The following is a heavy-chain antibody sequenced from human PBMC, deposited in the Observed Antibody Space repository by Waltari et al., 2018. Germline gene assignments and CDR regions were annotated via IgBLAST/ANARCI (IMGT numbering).Heavy chain of an antibody. CDR1: GGSISSNSYY. D-gene: IGHD1-26*01. V-gene: IGHV4-39*07. J-gene: IGHJ4*02. Sequence: QLQLQESGPGLVKPSETLSLTCTVSGGSISSNSYYWGWLRPPPGKGLEWIGSIYYSGTTYYNPSLKSRVTISVDTSKNPFALKLSSVTAADTAVYYCARFPASIVGAKGYFDYWGQGTLVTVSS. CDR3: ARFPASIVGAKGYFDY. CDR2: IYYSGTT.